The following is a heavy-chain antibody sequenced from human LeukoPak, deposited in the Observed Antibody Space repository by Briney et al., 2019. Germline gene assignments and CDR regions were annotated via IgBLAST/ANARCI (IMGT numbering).Heavy chain of an antibody. J-gene: IGHJ4*02. V-gene: IGHV3-30*18. Sequence: GGSLRLSCAASGFTFSSYGMHWVRQAPGKGLEWVAVISYDGSNKYYADSVKGRFTISRDNSKNTLYLQMNSLRAEDTAVYYCAKDPLDYWGQGTLVTVSS. CDR3: AKDPLDY. CDR1: GFTFSSYG. CDR2: ISYDGSNK.